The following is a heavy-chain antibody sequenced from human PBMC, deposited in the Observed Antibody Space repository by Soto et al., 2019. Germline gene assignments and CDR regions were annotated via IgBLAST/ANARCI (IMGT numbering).Heavy chain of an antibody. D-gene: IGHD6-13*01. CDR2: INGYNGNT. CDR1: GYTFSTYG. CDR3: AREHSSSWRFDY. J-gene: IGHJ4*02. Sequence: VASVKVSCKASGYTFSTYGISWVRQAPGQGLEWMGWINGYNGNTNYAPKLQGRITMTTDTSTTTAYMELRSLRSDDTAVYYCAREHSSSWRFDYWGQGTLVTVS. V-gene: IGHV1-18*01.